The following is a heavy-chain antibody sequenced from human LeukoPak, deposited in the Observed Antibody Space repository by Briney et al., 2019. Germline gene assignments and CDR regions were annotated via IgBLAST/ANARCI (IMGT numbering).Heavy chain of an antibody. CDR1: GGFISSYY. V-gene: IGHV4-59*08. CDR3: ARGVSSGSDY. J-gene: IGHJ4*02. D-gene: IGHD3-10*01. CDR2: IYYSGST. Sequence: PSETLSLTCTVSGGFISSYYWSWIRQPPGKGLEWIGYIYYSGSTNYNPSLKSRVTISVDTSKNQFSLKLSSVTAADTAVYYCARGVSSGSDYWGQGTLVTVSS.